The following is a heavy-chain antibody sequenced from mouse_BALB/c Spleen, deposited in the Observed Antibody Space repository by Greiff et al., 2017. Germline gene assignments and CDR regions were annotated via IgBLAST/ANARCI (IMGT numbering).Heavy chain of an antibody. Sequence: VQLQESGAELAKPGASVKMSCKASGYTFTSYWMHWVKQRPGQGLEWIGYINPSTGYTEYNQKFKDKATLTADKSSSTAYMQLSSLTSEDSAVYYCARAMEGFAYWGQGTLVTVSA. CDR1: GYTFTSYW. D-gene: IGHD1-1*02. CDR2: INPSTGYT. CDR3: ARAMEGFAY. V-gene: IGHV1-7*01. J-gene: IGHJ3*01.